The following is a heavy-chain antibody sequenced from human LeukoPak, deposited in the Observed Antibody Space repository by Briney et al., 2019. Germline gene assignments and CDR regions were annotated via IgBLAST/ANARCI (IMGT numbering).Heavy chain of an antibody. CDR1: GGSISSYY. J-gene: IGHJ4*02. Sequence: PSETLSLTCTVSGGSISSYYWSWIRQPAGKGLEWVGRIYTSGSTNYNPSLKSRVTMSVDTSKNQFSLKLSSVTAADTAVYYCARESNYDILTGYSHFDYRGQGTLVTVSS. CDR2: IYTSGST. CDR3: ARESNYDILTGYSHFDY. V-gene: IGHV4-4*07. D-gene: IGHD3-9*01.